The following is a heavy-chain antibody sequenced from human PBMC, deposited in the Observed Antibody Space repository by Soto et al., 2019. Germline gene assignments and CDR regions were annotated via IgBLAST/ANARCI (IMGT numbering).Heavy chain of an antibody. CDR2: IYHSGST. CDR3: GGQLSAGGWFDP. J-gene: IGHJ5*02. D-gene: IGHD1-26*01. Sequence: SETLSLTCAVSGGSINSGGYSWNWIRQPPGKGLEWIGYIYHSGSTYYNPSLKSRVTISVDRSKNQFSLNLTSVTAADTAVYYCGGQLSAGGWFDPWGQGTLVTSPQ. V-gene: IGHV4-30-2*01. CDR1: GGSINSGGYS.